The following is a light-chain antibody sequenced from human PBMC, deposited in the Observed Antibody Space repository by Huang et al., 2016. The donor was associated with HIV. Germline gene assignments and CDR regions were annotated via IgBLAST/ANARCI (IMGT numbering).Light chain of an antibody. V-gene: IGKV2-28*01. Sequence: DIVMSQSPLSLPVTPGEPASISCRSSQSLLHSNGYNYLDWYLQKPGQSPQLLIDLGSNRASGVPDRFSGSGSGTDFTLKISRVEAEDVGIYYCMQALQTPTFGQGTKVEI. J-gene: IGKJ1*01. CDR1: QSLLHSNGYNY. CDR3: MQALQTPT. CDR2: LGS.